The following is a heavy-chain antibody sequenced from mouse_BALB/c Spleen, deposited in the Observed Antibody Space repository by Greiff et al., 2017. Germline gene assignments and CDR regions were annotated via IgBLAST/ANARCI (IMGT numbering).Heavy chain of an antibody. CDR1: GYTFTSYW. CDR3: YYYGSSYYFDY. V-gene: IGHV1-7*01. CDR2: INPSTGYT. D-gene: IGHD1-1*01. Sequence: QVQLKESGAELAKPGASVKMSCKASGYTFTSYWMHLVKQRPGQGLEWIGYINPSTGYTEYNQKFKDKATLTADKSSSTAYMQLSSLTSEDSAVYYCYYYGSSYYFDYWGQGTTLTVSS. J-gene: IGHJ2*01.